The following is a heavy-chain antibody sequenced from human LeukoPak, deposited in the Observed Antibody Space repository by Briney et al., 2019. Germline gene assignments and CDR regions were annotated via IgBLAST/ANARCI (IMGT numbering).Heavy chain of an antibody. Sequence: SETLSLTCAVYGGSFSGYYWSWIRQPPGKGLEWIVEINHSGSTNYNPSLKSRVTISVDTSKNQFSLKLSSVTAADTAVDYCARGRYYYGSGSYFPHYYYYYGMDVWGQGTTVTVSS. CDR2: INHSGST. V-gene: IGHV4-34*01. J-gene: IGHJ6*02. D-gene: IGHD3-10*01. CDR1: GGSFSGYY. CDR3: ARGRYYYGSGSYFPHYYYYYGMDV.